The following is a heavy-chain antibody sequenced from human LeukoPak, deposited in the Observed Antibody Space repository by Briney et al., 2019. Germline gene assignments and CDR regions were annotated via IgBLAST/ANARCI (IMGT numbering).Heavy chain of an antibody. J-gene: IGHJ6*02. V-gene: IGHV1-24*01. Sequence: ASVKVSCKVSGYTLTELSMHWVRQTPGKGLEWMGGFDPEDGETIYAQKFQGGVTMTEDTSTDTAYMELSSLRSEDTAVYYCATVRVGGPNRSYCSGGSCYYYYGMDVWGQGTTVTVSS. CDR2: FDPEDGET. CDR1: GYTLTELS. D-gene: IGHD2-15*01. CDR3: ATVRVGGPNRSYCSGGSCYYYYGMDV.